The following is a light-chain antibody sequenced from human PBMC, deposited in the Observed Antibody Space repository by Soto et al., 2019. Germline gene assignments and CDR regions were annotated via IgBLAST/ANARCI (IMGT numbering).Light chain of an antibody. Sequence: AIRMTQSPSSFSASTGDRVTITCRASQGISSYLAWYQQKPGKAPKLLIYAASTLQSGVPSRFSGSGSGTDFTLTISCLQSEDFAADYCQQYYNCPPWTFGQGTKVEIK. CDR3: QQYYNCPPWT. J-gene: IGKJ1*01. CDR1: QGISSY. V-gene: IGKV1-8*01. CDR2: AAS.